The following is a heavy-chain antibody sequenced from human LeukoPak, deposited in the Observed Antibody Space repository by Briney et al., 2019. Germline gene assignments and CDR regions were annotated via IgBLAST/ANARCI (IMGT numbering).Heavy chain of an antibody. V-gene: IGHV1-8*01. Sequence: GASVKVSCKASRYTFTPYDINWVRQATGLGLEWVGWMNPNSGNTGYAQKFQGRVTMTRNTSISTAYMELSSLRSEDTAVYYCARGPNKSDGGNSGSAWFDPWGQGTLVTVSS. J-gene: IGHJ5*02. CDR2: MNPNSGNT. CDR3: ARGPNKSDGGNSGSAWFDP. D-gene: IGHD4-23*01. CDR1: RYTFTPYD.